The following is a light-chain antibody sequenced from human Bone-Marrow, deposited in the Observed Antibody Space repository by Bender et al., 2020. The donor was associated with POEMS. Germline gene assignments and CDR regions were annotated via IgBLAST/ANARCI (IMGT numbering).Light chain of an antibody. CDR1: SSEVGSYNL. Sequence: QSALTQPASVSGSPGQSITISCTGTSSEVGSYNLVSWYQQHPGKAPKLMIYEVTKRPSGVSNRFSGSKSDNTASLTISGLQAEDEADYYCCSYAGSTISYVFGTGTKVTVL. V-gene: IGLV2-23*02. CDR2: EVT. J-gene: IGLJ1*01. CDR3: CSYAGSTISYV.